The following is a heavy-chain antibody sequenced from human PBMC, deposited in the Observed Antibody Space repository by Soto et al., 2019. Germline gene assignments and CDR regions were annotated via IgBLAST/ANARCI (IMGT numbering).Heavy chain of an antibody. CDR1: GFTFSSYG. CDR3: AKDHPYGDYGVDGMDV. D-gene: IGHD4-17*01. V-gene: IGHV3-30*18. Sequence: GGSLRLSCAASGFTFSSYGMHWVRQAPGKGLEWVAIISYDGSNKYYADSVKGRFTISRDNSKNTLYLQMNSLRDEDTAVYYCAKDHPYGDYGVDGMDVWGQGTTVTVSS. CDR2: ISYDGSNK. J-gene: IGHJ6*02.